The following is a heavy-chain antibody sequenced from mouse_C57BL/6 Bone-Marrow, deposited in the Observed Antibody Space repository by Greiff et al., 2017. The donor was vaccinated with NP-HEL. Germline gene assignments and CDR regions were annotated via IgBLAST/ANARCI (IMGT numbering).Heavy chain of an antibody. J-gene: IGHJ1*03. D-gene: IGHD1-1*01. CDR3: ARPPYYGRYWYFDV. Sequence: EVQLQQSGPELVKPGASVKISCKASGYTFTDYYMNWVKQSHGKSLEWIGDINPNNGGTSYNQKFKGKATLTVDKSSSTAYMELRSLTSEDSAVYYCARPPYYGRYWYFDVWGTGTTVTVSS. CDR2: INPNNGGT. V-gene: IGHV1-26*01. CDR1: GYTFTDYY.